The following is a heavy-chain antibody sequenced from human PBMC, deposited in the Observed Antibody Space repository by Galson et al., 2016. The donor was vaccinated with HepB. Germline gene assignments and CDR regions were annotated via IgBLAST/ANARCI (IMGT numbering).Heavy chain of an antibody. CDR3: ARHPGSGVQNDYLDL. V-gene: IGHV4-39*01. CDR2: IHHIGTT. Sequence: ETLSLTCTVSGGSISSGTYHWAWIRQPPGRGPEWIGSIHHIGTTYYNPPLKSRITISVDTSKNQFSLRLNSVTAADTAMYYCARHPGSGVQNDYLDLWGQGTLVTVSS. CDR1: GGSISSGTYH. D-gene: IGHD2-8*01. J-gene: IGHJ4*02.